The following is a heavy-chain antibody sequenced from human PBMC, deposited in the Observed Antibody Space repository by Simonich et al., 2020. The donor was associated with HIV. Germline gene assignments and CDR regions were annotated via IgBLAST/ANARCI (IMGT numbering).Heavy chain of an antibody. Sequence: QVQLQQWGAGLLKPSETLSLTCAVSGGSFSCYYWSLIRPPPGKGLEWIAKSNNRRSIDYNTSLKRRVTISVDTSKSQFSLKVSSVTAADTAVYYCARNGIAARPDTSEVDYWGQGTLVTVSS. CDR3: ARNGIAARPDTSEVDY. CDR2: SNNRRSI. D-gene: IGHD6-6*01. CDR1: GGSFSCYY. V-gene: IGHV4-34*01. J-gene: IGHJ4*02.